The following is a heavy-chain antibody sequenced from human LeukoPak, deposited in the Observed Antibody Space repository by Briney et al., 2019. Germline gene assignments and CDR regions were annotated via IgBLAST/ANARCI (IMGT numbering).Heavy chain of an antibody. Sequence: ASVKVSCKASGYTFTGYYMHWVRQAPGQGLEWMGWINPNSGGTNYAQKFQGRVTMTTDTSISTAYMELSRLRSDDTAVYYCARVEGLLTPHYYCFYMDVWGKGTTVTVSS. J-gene: IGHJ6*03. CDR1: GYTFTGYY. D-gene: IGHD3/OR15-3a*01. V-gene: IGHV1-2*02. CDR2: INPNSGGT. CDR3: ARVEGLLTPHYYCFYMDV.